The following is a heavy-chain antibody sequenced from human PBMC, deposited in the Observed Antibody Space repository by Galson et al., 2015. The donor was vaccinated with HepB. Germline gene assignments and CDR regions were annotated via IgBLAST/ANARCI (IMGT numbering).Heavy chain of an antibody. CDR1: GYTFTSYG. CDR2: ISGYNDNT. V-gene: IGHV1-18*01. J-gene: IGHJ4*02. D-gene: IGHD4-17*01. CDR3: ARTYGDYPWDY. Sequence: SVKASCKASGYTFTSYGISWVRQAPGQGLEWMGWISGYNDNTHYAQKLQGRVTMTTDTSTSTAYMELRSLRSDDTAMYYCARTYGDYPWDYWGQGTLVTVSS.